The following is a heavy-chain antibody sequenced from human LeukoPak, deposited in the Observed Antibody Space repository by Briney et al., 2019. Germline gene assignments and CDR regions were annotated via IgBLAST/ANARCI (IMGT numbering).Heavy chain of an antibody. CDR1: GFTVSSNY. CDR3: ARGQWLADFDY. V-gene: IGHV3-53*01. J-gene: IGHJ4*02. D-gene: IGHD6-19*01. Sequence: GGSLRLSCAASGFTVSSNYMSWVRQAPGKGLEWVSVIYSGGGTYYADSVKGRFTISRDNSKNTLYLQMSSLRAEDTAVYYCARGQWLADFDYWGQGTLVTVSS. CDR2: IYSGGGT.